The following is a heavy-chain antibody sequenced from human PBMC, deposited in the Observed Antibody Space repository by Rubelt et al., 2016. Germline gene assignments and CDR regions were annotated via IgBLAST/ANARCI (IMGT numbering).Heavy chain of an antibody. CDR1: GGSISSYY. J-gene: IGHJ1*01. Sequence: QVQLQASGPGLVKPSETLSLTCTVSGGSISSYYWSWIRQPPGKGLEWIGYIYYSGSTNYNPSLKSRVTISVDTSKNQFALRLRSGTAADSAVCYFAGGVGDRYDSSGYDYGYWGQGTLVTVSS. V-gene: IGHV4-59*01. CDR2: IYYSGST. D-gene: IGHD3-22*01. CDR3: AGGVGDRYDSSGYDYGY.